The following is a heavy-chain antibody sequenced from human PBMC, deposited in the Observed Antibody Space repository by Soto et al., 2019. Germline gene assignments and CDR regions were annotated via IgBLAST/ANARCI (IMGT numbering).Heavy chain of an antibody. CDR3: AKDLLGRSYYYYYGMDV. Sequence: GGSLRLSCAASGFTFSDYYMSWIRQAPGKGLEWVSYISSSSSYTNYADSVKGRFTISRDNAKNSLYLQMNSLRAEDTAVYYCAKDLLGRSYYYYYGMDVWGQGTTVTVSS. CDR1: GFTFSDYY. V-gene: IGHV3-11*05. CDR2: ISSSSSYT. J-gene: IGHJ6*02. D-gene: IGHD3-10*01.